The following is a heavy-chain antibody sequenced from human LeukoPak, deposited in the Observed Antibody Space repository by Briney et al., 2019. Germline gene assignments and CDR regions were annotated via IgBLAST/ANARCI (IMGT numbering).Heavy chain of an antibody. D-gene: IGHD6-13*01. CDR3: TRDPNLQEAAAAGDY. V-gene: IGHV3-49*04. CDR2: IRSKAYGGTT. Sequence: SGGSLRLSCTASGFTFGDYAMSWVRQAPGKGLEWVGFIRSKAYGGTTEYAASVKGRFTISRDDSKSIAYLQMNSLKTEDTAVYYCTRDPNLQEAAAAGDYWGQGTLVTVSS. CDR1: GFTFGDYA. J-gene: IGHJ4*02.